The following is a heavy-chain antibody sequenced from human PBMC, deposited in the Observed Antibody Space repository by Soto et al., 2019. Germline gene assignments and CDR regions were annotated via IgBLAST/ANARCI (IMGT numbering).Heavy chain of an antibody. Sequence: QVQLVQSEAEMKKSGASVKLSCKSSGYTFSTFALHWVREAPGQRLEWMGWVHAVTGDTKYSQSFQGRVTITRDASATTSYMELSSLTYEDTALYYCARSPRMAARPAYFDFWGQGSPVTVSS. V-gene: IGHV1-3*01. CDR1: GYTFSTFA. CDR2: VHAVTGDT. CDR3: ARSPRMAARPAYFDF. J-gene: IGHJ4*02. D-gene: IGHD6-6*01.